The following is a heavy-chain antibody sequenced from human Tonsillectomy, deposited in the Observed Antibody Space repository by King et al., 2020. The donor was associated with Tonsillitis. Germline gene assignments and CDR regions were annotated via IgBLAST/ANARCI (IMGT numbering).Heavy chain of an antibody. J-gene: IGHJ6*02. Sequence: QLQLVQSGGGVVQPGRSLRLSCAASGFTFSSYAMHWVRQAPGKGLEWVAVISFDGSNKYYADSVKGRFTISRENSKNTLFLQMNSLRAEDTAVYYCARDLWEGDTSPKEGPPYYHYYGMDVWGHGTTVTVSS. CDR1: GFTFSSYA. D-gene: IGHD1-26*01. CDR2: ISFDGSNK. V-gene: IGHV3-30*04. CDR3: ARDLWEGDTSPKEGPPYYHYYGMDV.